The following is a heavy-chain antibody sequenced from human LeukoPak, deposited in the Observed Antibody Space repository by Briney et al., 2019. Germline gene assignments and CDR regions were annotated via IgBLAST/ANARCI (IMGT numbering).Heavy chain of an antibody. CDR2: IYTSGGT. Sequence: SETLSLTCTVSGGSISTYYWSWIRQPAGKGLEWIGRIYTSGGTVYNPSLKSRVTMSVDTSKNQFSLKLRSVTAADTAVYYCARGSVSGQYYGSGSYYARWGQGTLVTVSS. CDR3: ARGSVSGQYYGSGSYYAR. D-gene: IGHD3-10*01. V-gene: IGHV4-4*07. J-gene: IGHJ4*02. CDR1: GGSISTYY.